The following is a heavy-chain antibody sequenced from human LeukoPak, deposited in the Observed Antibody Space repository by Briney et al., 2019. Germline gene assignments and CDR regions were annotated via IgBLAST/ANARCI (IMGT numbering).Heavy chain of an antibody. CDR2: IKQDGSEK. V-gene: IGHV3-7*01. CDR3: ARDLTEYSSSPGNAFDI. Sequence: GGSLRLSCAASGFTFSSYWMSWVRQAPGKGLEWVANIKQDGSEKYYVDSVKGRFTISIDNAKNSLYLQMNSLRAEDTAVYYCARDLTEYSSSPGNAFDIWGQGTMVTVSS. CDR1: GFTFSSYW. J-gene: IGHJ3*02. D-gene: IGHD6-6*01.